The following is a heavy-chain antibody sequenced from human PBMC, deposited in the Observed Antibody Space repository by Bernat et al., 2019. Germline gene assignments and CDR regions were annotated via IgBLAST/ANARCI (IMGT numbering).Heavy chain of an antibody. D-gene: IGHD2-8*01. V-gene: IGHV1-69*02. Sequence: QVQLVQSGAEVKKPGSSVKVSCKASGGTFSSYTISWVRQAPGQGLEWMGRIIPILGIANYAQKFQGRVTIAADKSTSTAYMELSSLRSEDTAVYYCASIPCKVQPAAAFDIWGQGTMVTVSS. CDR1: GGTFSSYT. J-gene: IGHJ3*02. CDR3: ASIPCKVQPAAAFDI. CDR2: IIPILGIA.